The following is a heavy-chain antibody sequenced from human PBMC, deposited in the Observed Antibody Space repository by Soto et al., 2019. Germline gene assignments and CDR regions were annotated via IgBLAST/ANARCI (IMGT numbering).Heavy chain of an antibody. CDR1: GFTFSSYS. CDR2: ISSSSSTI. D-gene: IGHD3-3*01. V-gene: IGHV3-48*01. J-gene: IGHJ5*02. CDR3: AREEAEIVFGVVIGGWFDP. Sequence: GGSLRLSCAASGFTFSSYSMNWVRQAPGKGLEWVSYISSSSSTIYYADSVKGRFTISRDNAKNSLYLQMNSLRAEDTAVYYCAREEAEIVFGVVIGGWFDPWGQGTLVTVSS.